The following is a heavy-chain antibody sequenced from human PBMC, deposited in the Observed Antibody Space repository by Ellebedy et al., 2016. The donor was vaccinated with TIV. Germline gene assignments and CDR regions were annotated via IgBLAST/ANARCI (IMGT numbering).Heavy chain of an antibody. J-gene: IGHJ6*02. CDR1: GGTFSSYA. V-gene: IGHV1-69*04. CDR3: ARRYCSGGSCHYGMDV. CDR2: IIPILGIA. Sequence: AASVKVSCKASGGTFSSYAISWVRQAPGQGLEWMGRIIPILGIANYAQKFQGRVTITADKSTSTAYMELSSLRSEDTAVYYCARRYCSGGSCHYGMDVWGQGTTVTVSS. D-gene: IGHD2-15*01.